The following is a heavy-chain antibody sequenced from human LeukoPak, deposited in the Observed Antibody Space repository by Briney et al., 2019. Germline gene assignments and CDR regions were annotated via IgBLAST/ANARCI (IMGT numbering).Heavy chain of an antibody. D-gene: IGHD3-10*01. J-gene: IGHJ4*02. Sequence: ASVKVSCKASGYTFTGYYMHWVRQAPGQGLEWMGWINPNSGGTNYAQKFQGRVTMTRDTSISTAYMELSRLRSDDTAVYYCARVVDAMVRGVTNFDYWGQGTLVTVSS. V-gene: IGHV1-2*02. CDR2: INPNSGGT. CDR1: GYTFTGYY. CDR3: ARVVDAMVRGVTNFDY.